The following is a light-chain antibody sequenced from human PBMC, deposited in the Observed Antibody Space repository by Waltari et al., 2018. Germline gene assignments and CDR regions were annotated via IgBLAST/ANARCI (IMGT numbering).Light chain of an antibody. J-gene: IGLJ2*01. V-gene: IGLV3-19*01. CDR1: SLATFY. CDR3: NSRDTSGKHVL. Sequence: SSELTQDPVVSVALGQTVTITCKGRSLATFYANWYQQRPGQAPVLVFYGKNSRPSGIPDRLSGCNSGNSASLTITGTQAEDEAAYYCNSRDTSGKHVLFGGGTKLTVL. CDR2: GKN.